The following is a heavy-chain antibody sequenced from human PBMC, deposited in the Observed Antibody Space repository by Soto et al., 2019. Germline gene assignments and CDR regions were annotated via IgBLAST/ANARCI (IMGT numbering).Heavy chain of an antibody. CDR3: TRRAFSSAAGANYYYQYGMDV. V-gene: IGHV3-30*03. CDR2: ISYDGSNK. Sequence: PGGSLRLSCAASGFTFSSYGMHWVRQDPGKGQEWVAVISYDGSNKYYADYVKDRFTISRDNSKNTLYLQMNSLKTEDTAVYYCTRRAFSSAAGANYYYQYGMDVWGQGTTVTVSS. D-gene: IGHD6-13*01. CDR1: GFTFSSYG. J-gene: IGHJ6*02.